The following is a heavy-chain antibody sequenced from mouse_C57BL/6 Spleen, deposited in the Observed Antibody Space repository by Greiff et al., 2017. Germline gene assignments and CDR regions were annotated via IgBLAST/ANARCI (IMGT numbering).Heavy chain of an antibody. CDR2: ISSGGSYT. D-gene: IGHD2-4*01. CDR3: ARHDYTGFAY. CDR1: GFTFSSYG. Sequence: EVQVVESGGDLVKPGGSLKLSCAASGFTFSSYGMSWVRQTPDKRLEWVATISSGGSYTYYPDSVKGRFTISRDNAKNTLYLQMSSLKSEDTAMYYCARHDYTGFAYWGQGTLVTVSA. V-gene: IGHV5-6*01. J-gene: IGHJ3*01.